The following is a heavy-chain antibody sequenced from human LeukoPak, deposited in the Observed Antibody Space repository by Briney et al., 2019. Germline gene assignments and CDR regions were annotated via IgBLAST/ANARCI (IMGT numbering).Heavy chain of an antibody. CDR3: ARVGDWSNYFGMDA. CDR1: GFTFSGHS. V-gene: IGHV3-23*01. Sequence: PGGSLRLSCAASGFTFSGHSMTWVRQTPGKGLEWVSVIFGNGVKTYYADSLKGRFTISRDNSKNTLYLQMNSLRADDTAVYYCARVGDWSNYFGMDAWGQGTTVSVSS. J-gene: IGHJ6*02. D-gene: IGHD3-16*01. CDR2: IFGNGVKT.